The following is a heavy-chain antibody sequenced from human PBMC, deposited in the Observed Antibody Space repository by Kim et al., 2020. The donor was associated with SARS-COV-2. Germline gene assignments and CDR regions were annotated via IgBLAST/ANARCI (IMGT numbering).Heavy chain of an antibody. Sequence: ASVKVSCKASGYTFTGYYMHWVRQAPGQGLEWMGGINPNSGGTNYAQKFQGRVTMTRDTSISTAYMELSRLRSDDTAVYYCARTSAAGTIYGMDVWGQGTTVTVSS. CDR3: ARTSAAGTIYGMDV. V-gene: IGHV1-2*02. J-gene: IGHJ6*02. CDR2: INPNSGGT. CDR1: GYTFTGYY. D-gene: IGHD6-13*01.